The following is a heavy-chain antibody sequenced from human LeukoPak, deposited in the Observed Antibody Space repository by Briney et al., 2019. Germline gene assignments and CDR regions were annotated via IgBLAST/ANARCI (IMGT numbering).Heavy chain of an antibody. CDR1: GGSFSGYY. Sequence: PSETLSLTCAVYGGSFSGYYWSWIRQPPGKGLEWIGEINHSGSTNYNPSLKSRVTISVDTSKNQFSLKLSSVTAADTAVYYCARRLLWFGEPHFDYWGQGTLVTVSS. J-gene: IGHJ4*02. D-gene: IGHD3-10*01. CDR3: ARRLLWFGEPHFDY. V-gene: IGHV4-34*01. CDR2: INHSGST.